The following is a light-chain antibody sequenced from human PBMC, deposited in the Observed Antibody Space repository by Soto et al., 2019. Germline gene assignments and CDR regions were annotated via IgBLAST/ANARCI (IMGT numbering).Light chain of an antibody. CDR2: EVS. CDR1: SRDIGNYNY. Sequence: QSALTQPASVSGSPGQSITISCTGTSRDIGNYNYVSWYQHHPGKAPKLIIYEVSKRPSGVPDRFSGSKSGNTASLTVSGLQAEDEADYYCSSYAGSNNVVFGGGTKLTVL. CDR3: SSYAGSNNVV. V-gene: IGLV2-8*01. J-gene: IGLJ2*01.